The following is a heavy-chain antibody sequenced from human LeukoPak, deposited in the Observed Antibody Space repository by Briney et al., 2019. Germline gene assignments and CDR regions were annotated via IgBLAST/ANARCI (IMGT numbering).Heavy chain of an antibody. Sequence: SETLSLTCTVSGGSISSYYWSWIRQPAGKGLEWIGRIYTSGSTNYNPSLKSRVTISVDKSKNQFSLKLSSVTAADTAVYYCARDPGTPLDYYYMDVWGQGTTVTVSS. D-gene: IGHD1-7*01. J-gene: IGHJ6*03. CDR1: GGSISSYY. CDR3: ARDPGTPLDYYYMDV. V-gene: IGHV4-4*07. CDR2: IYTSGST.